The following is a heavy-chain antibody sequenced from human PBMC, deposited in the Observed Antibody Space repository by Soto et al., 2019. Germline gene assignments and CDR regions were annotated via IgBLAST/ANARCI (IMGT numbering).Heavy chain of an antibody. CDR3: ARCIAAAGSYYYYGMDV. J-gene: IGHJ6*02. CDR1: TIDGRS. V-gene: IGHV1-2*04. D-gene: IGHD6-13*01. Sequence: TIDGRSMWSARHDPGKRLEWMGWINPNSGGTNYAQKFQGWVTMTRDTSISTAYMELSRLRSDDTAVYYCARCIAAAGSYYYYGMDVWGQGTTVTVSS. CDR2: INPNSGGT.